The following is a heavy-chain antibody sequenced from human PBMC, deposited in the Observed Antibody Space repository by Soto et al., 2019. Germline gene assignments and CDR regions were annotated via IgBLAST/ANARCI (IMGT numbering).Heavy chain of an antibody. CDR3: ARGLEGGYYYYYYYMDV. V-gene: IGHV4-34*01. D-gene: IGHD3-16*01. CDR1: GGSFIGYY. Sequence: SETLSLTCAVYGGSFIGYYWSWILQPPWKGLEWIGEINHSGSTNYNPSLKSRVTISVDTSKNQFSLKLSSVTAADTAVYYCARGLEGGYYYYYYYMDVWGKGTTVTVSS. J-gene: IGHJ6*03. CDR2: INHSGST.